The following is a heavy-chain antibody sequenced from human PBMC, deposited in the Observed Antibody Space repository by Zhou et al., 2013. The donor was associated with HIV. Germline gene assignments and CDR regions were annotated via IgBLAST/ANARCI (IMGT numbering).Heavy chain of an antibody. D-gene: IGHD3-22*01. CDR1: GGTFSSYA. CDR3: ARSGGPTYYYDSSGYSFDY. CDR2: IIPIFGTA. J-gene: IGHJ4*02. Sequence: QVQLVQSGAEVKKPGSSVKVSCKASGGTFSSYAISWVRQAPGQGLEWMGGIIPIFGTANYAQKFQGRVTITTDESTSTAYMELSSLRSEDTAVYYCARSGGPTYYYDSSGYSFDYWGQGTLVTVSS. V-gene: IGHV1-69*05.